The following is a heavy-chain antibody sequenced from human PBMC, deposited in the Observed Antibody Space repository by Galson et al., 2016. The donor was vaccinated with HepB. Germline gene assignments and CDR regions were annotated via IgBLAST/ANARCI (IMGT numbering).Heavy chain of an antibody. CDR1: GMTFSNYG. J-gene: IGHJ4*02. V-gene: IGHV3-33*01. CDR2: IYYDGSKT. CDR3: ARQRRFRLDY. Sequence: SLRLSCAASGMTFSNYGMHWVRQAPGKGLEWMAVIYYDGSKTYYVDSVKGRFTVSRDNSKNTLYLQMNSLRAEDTAVYYCARQRRFRLDYWGQGTLVTVSS. D-gene: IGHD5-24*01.